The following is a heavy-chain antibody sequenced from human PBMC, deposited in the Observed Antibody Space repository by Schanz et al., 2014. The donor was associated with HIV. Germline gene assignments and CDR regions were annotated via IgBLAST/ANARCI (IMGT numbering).Heavy chain of an antibody. CDR3: ARMSPSSTSYGDAFDV. CDR2: IIPIFHTA. J-gene: IGHJ3*01. V-gene: IGHV1-69*01. Sequence: QVRLVQSGAEVKKPGASVTVSCKASGYSFTSYDINWVRQAPGQGLEWMGGIIPIFHTANYAQKFQGRVTITADESTSTAYMELSSLRSEDTAVYYCARMSPSSTSYGDAFDVWGQGTMITVSS. CDR1: GYSFTSYD. D-gene: IGHD2-2*01.